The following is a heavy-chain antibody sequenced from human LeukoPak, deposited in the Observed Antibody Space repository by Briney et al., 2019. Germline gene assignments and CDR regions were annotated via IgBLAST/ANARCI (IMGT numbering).Heavy chain of an antibody. CDR1: GYSISSGYN. Sequence: SETLSLTCTVAGYSISSGYNWGWIRPPPGKGLEWIGSIYYSGSTYYNPSLKSRVTISVDTSKNQFSLKLSSVTAADTAVYYCARRTIVDAFDIWGQGTMVTVSS. V-gene: IGHV4-38-2*02. CDR3: ARRTIVDAFDI. D-gene: IGHD3-16*02. J-gene: IGHJ3*02. CDR2: IYYSGST.